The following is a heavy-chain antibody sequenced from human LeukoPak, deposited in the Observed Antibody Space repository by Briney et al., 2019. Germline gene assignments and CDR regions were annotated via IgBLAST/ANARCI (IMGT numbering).Heavy chain of an antibody. CDR3: ARDPRSAGRYNWFDP. CDR1: GFTFSDYY. V-gene: IGHV3-11*01. D-gene: IGHD2-15*01. Sequence: GGSLRLSCAASGFTFSDYYMSWIRQAPGKGLEWVSYISSSGSTIYYADSVKGRFTISRDNAKNSLFLEMNSLRAEDTAVYYCARDPRSAGRYNWFDPWGQGTLVTVSS. J-gene: IGHJ5*02. CDR2: ISSSGSTI.